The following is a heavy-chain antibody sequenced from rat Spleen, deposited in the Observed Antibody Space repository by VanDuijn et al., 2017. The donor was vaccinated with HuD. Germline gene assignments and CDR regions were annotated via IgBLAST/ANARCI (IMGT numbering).Heavy chain of an antibody. Sequence: EVQLVESDGGLVQPGRSLKLSCAASGFTFSDYYMAWVRQAPTKRLEWVATISSAGRSPYYRASVKGRCTISRDRATSTLYLQMVSLRSEDTATYYCTTTGTTPWWFAYWGQGTLVTVSS. J-gene: IGHJ3*01. CDR2: ISSAGRSP. CDR3: TTTGTTPWWFAY. CDR1: GFTFSDYY. D-gene: IGHD1-5*01. V-gene: IGHV5-20*01.